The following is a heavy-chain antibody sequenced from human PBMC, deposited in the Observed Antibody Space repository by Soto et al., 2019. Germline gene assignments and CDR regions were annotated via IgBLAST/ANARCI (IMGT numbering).Heavy chain of an antibody. CDR1: GGSISSYY. CDR2: IYTSGST. CDR3: ARDLGLGYCSGGSCYQGGFDP. Sequence: LSLTCTVSGGSISSYYWSWIRQPAGKGLEWIGRIYTSGSTNYNPSLKSRVTMSVDTSKNQFSLKLSSVTAADTAVYYCARDLGLGYCSGGSCYQGGFDPWGQGTLVTV. V-gene: IGHV4-4*07. J-gene: IGHJ5*02. D-gene: IGHD2-15*01.